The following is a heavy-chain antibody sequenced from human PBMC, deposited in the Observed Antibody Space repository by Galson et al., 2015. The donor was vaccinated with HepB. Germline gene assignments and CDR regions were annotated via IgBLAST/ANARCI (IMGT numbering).Heavy chain of an antibody. CDR2: ISYDGSNK. CDR3: ARERYYDSSGYWDY. CDR1: GFTFSSYA. Sequence: SLRLSCAASGFTFSSYAMHWVRQAPGKGLEWVAVISYDGSNKYYADSVKGRFTISRDNSKNTLYLQMNSLRAEDTAVYYCARERYYDSSGYWDYWGQGTLVTVSS. V-gene: IGHV3-30-3*01. J-gene: IGHJ4*02. D-gene: IGHD3-22*01.